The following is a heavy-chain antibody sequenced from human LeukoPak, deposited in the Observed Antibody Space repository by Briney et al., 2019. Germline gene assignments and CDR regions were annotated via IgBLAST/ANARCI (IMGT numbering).Heavy chain of an antibody. V-gene: IGHV3-21*01. J-gene: IGHJ4*02. Sequence: GGSLRLSCAASGFTFSSYSMNWVRQALGKGLEWVSSISSSSSYIYYADSVKGRFTISRDNAKNSLYLQMNSLRAEDTAVYYCARQGAVAGMSFDYWGQGTLVTVSS. CDR3: ARQGAVAGMSFDY. CDR1: GFTFSSYS. CDR2: ISSSSSYI. D-gene: IGHD6-19*01.